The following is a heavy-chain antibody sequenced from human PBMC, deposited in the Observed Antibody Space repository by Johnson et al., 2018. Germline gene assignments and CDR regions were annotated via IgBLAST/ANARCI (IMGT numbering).Heavy chain of an antibody. J-gene: IGHJ6*03. CDR3: TRRGVSKETYYYYMDV. Sequence: VQLQESGGGLVQPGGSLRLSCAASGFTFSNAWMSWVRQAPGKGLEWVGRIKSKSDGGTKDYAAPVKGRFTISRDDSKNTLYLQMNSLKTEDTAVYYCTRRGVSKETYYYYMDVWGKGTTVTVSS. V-gene: IGHV3-15*01. CDR2: IKSKSDGGTK. CDR1: GFTFSNAW. D-gene: IGHD6-13*01.